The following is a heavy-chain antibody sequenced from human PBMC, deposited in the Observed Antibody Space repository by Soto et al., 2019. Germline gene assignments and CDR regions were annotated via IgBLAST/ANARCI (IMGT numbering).Heavy chain of an antibody. D-gene: IGHD3-9*01. V-gene: IGHV4-34*01. CDR3: ARGPKLRYFESSPYYYYGMDV. CDR1: GGSFSGYY. Sequence: SETLSLTCAVYGGSFSGYYWSWIRQPPGKGLEWIGEINHSGSTNYNPSLKSRVTISVDTSKNQFSLKLSSVTAADTAVYYCARGPKLRYFESSPYYYYGMDVWGQGTTVTVSS. J-gene: IGHJ6*02. CDR2: INHSGST.